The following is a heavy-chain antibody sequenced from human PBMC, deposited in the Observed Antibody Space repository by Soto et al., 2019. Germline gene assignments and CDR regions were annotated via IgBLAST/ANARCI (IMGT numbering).Heavy chain of an antibody. Sequence: GGFLRLSCAASGFTFSSYWMSWVRQAPGKGLEWVANIKQDGSEKYYVDSVKGRFTISRDNAKNSLYLQMNSLRAEDTAVYYCAREADNIAAAGGYYYYYMDVWGKGTTVTVSS. CDR1: GFTFSSYW. D-gene: IGHD6-13*01. J-gene: IGHJ6*03. V-gene: IGHV3-7*01. CDR2: IKQDGSEK. CDR3: AREADNIAAAGGYYYYYMDV.